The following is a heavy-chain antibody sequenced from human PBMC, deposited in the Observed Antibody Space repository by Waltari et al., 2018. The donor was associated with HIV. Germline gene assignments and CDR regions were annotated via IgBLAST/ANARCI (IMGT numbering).Heavy chain of an antibody. CDR2: INAGNGKT. CDR3: ARGIWSTSLLYYFDS. CDR1: GFTFTNYA. V-gene: IGHV1-3*01. D-gene: IGHD3-3*01. Sequence: QVQVVQSGAEVKKPGASVKISCKASGFTFTNYAMQWVRQAPGQRLEWMGWINAGNGKTKYSQKFQGRVTITRDTSASTVYMELSSLRSEEDTAVYFCARGIWSTSLLYYFDSWGQGTLVASPQ. J-gene: IGHJ4*02.